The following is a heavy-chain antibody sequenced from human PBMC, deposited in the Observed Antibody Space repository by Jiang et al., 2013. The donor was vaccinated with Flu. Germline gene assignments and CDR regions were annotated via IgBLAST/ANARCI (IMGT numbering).Heavy chain of an antibody. J-gene: IGHJ5*02. CDR2: IYYSGST. CDR3: ARDYRSNWFDP. CDR1: GGSISSYY. Sequence: GSGLVKPSETLSLTCTVSGGSISSYYWSWIRHAPEGKGLEWIGYIYYSGSTNYNPSLKSRVTISVDTSKNQFSLKLSSVTAADTAVYYCARDYRSNWFDPGAREPWSPSPQ. V-gene: IGHV4-59*13.